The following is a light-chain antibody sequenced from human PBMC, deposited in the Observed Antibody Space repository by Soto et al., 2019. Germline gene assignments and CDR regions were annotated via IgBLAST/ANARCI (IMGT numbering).Light chain of an antibody. J-gene: IGLJ2*01. CDR3: AAWDDGLDGVV. Sequence: QSVLTQPPSASGTPGQRVTISCSGSSSNIGINTVNWYQQLPGTAPKLLIYSINERPSGVPDRFSGSKSGTSASLAISGLQSEDEADYYCAAWDDGLDGVVFGGGTKLTVL. CDR2: SIN. CDR1: SSNIGINT. V-gene: IGLV1-44*01.